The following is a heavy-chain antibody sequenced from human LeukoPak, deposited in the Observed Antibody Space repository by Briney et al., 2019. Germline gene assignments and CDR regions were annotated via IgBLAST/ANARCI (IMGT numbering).Heavy chain of an antibody. Sequence: ASVKVSCKASGYTFTSYGISWVRQAPGQGLEWMGWVSASNGNTNYAQKLQGRVTMTTDTSTSTAYMELRSLRSDDTAVYYCARDQSSGWYGYWGQGTLVTVSS. CDR3: ARDQSSGWYGY. V-gene: IGHV1-18*01. CDR1: GYTFTSYG. CDR2: VSASNGNT. D-gene: IGHD6-19*01. J-gene: IGHJ4*02.